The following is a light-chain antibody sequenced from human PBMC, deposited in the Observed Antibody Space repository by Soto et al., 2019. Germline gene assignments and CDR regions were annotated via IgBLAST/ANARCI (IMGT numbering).Light chain of an antibody. Sequence: EIVLTQSPGTLSLSPGERATLSCRARQSVSSSYLAWYQQKPGQAPRLLIYGASSRATGIPDRFSGSGSGTDFTLTISRLEPDDFAVYYCQQYGSTPFTFGPGTKVDIK. CDR2: GAS. V-gene: IGKV3-20*01. CDR3: QQYGSTPFT. J-gene: IGKJ3*01. CDR1: QSVSSSY.